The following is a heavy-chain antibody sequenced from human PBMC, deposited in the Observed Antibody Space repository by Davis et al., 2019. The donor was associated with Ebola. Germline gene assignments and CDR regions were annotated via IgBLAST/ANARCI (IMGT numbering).Heavy chain of an antibody. CDR1: GYTFTNYG. D-gene: IGHD3-22*01. CDR3: ARGFSGYPY. J-gene: IGHJ4*02. CDR2: INPHNGNT. V-gene: IGHV1-18*04. Sequence: AASVKVSCKVSGYTFTNYGITWVRQAPGQGLEWMGWINPHNGNTNYAQNVQGRVTITRDTSASTAYMELSSLRSEDTAVYYCARGFSGYPYWGQGTLVTVSS.